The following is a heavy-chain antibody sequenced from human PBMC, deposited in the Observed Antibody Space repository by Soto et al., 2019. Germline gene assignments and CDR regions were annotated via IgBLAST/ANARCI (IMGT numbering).Heavy chain of an antibody. CDR3: ARVQFDCSSTSCYAGVDY. Sequence: GASVKVSCKASGYTFTSYGISWVRQAPGQGLEWMGWISAYNGNTNYAQKLQGRVTMTTDTSTSTAYMELRSLRSDDTAVYYCARVQFDCSSTSCYAGVDYWGQGTLVTVSS. V-gene: IGHV1-18*04. CDR2: ISAYNGNT. D-gene: IGHD2-2*01. J-gene: IGHJ4*02. CDR1: GYTFTSYG.